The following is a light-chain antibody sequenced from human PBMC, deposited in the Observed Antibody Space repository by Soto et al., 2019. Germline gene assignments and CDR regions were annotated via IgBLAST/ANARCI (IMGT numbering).Light chain of an antibody. CDR1: QSISSW. J-gene: IGKJ1*01. CDR2: EAS. Sequence: IQLTQSPSTLSSSLGDRLTVTCRASQSISSWLAWYKQKPGKAPKLLILEASTLESGVPSRFRGSGSGTDFTLTISSLQPDDFETYYCQQYSDSSGAFGQGTKVDIK. CDR3: QQYSDSSGA. V-gene: IGKV1-5*01.